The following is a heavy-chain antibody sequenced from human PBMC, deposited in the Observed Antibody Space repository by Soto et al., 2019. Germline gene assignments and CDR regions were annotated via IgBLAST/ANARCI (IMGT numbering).Heavy chain of an antibody. Sequence: SETLSLTCAVYGGSFSGYYWSWIRQPPGKGLEWIGEINHSGSTNYNPSLKSRVTISVDTSKNQFSLKLSSVTAADTAVYYCARGRPTSIAAYYYYYGMDVWGQGTTVTASS. J-gene: IGHJ6*02. CDR1: GGSFSGYY. CDR2: INHSGST. D-gene: IGHD6-13*01. V-gene: IGHV4-34*01. CDR3: ARGRPTSIAAYYYYYGMDV.